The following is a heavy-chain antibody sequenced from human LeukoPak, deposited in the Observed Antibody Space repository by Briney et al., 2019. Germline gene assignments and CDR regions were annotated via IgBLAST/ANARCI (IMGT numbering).Heavy chain of an antibody. Sequence: ASVKVSCKASGYTFTSYGISWVRQAPGQGLEWMGWISAYNGNTNYAQKLQGRVTMTTDTSTSTAYMELRSLRSDDTAVYYCARGFRYYDSSGTGGSFDYWGQGTLVTVSS. V-gene: IGHV1-18*01. CDR3: ARGFRYYDSSGTGGSFDY. J-gene: IGHJ4*02. D-gene: IGHD3-22*01. CDR1: GYTFTSYG. CDR2: ISAYNGNT.